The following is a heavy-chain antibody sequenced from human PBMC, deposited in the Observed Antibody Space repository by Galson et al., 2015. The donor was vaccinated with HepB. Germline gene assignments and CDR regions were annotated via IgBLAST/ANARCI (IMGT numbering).Heavy chain of an antibody. CDR1: GYTFTSYG. J-gene: IGHJ4*02. CDR3: AMVRGYGSGSPYYFDY. V-gene: IGHV1-18*01. D-gene: IGHD3-10*01. Sequence: SVKVSCKASGYTFTSYGISWVRQAPGQGLEWMGWISAYNGNTNYAQKLQGRVTMTTDTSTSTAYMELRSLRSDDTAVYYCAMVRGYGSGSPYYFDYWGQGTLVTVSS. CDR2: ISAYNGNT.